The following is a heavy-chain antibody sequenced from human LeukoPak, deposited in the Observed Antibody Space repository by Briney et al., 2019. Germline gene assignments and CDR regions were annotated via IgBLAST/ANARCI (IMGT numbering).Heavy chain of an antibody. V-gene: IGHV4-59*01. Sequence: PSETLSLTCTVSGGSISSYYWSWIRQPPGKGLEWIGYIYYSGSTNYNPSLKSRVTISVDTSKNQFSLKLSSVTAADTAVYYCARAGGVVLIGPFDIWGQGTMVTVSS. CDR3: ARAGGVVLIGPFDI. J-gene: IGHJ3*02. CDR1: GGSISSYY. CDR2: IYYSGST. D-gene: IGHD3-10*01.